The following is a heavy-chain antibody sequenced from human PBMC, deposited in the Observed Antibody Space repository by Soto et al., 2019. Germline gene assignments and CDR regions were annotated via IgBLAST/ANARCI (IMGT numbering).Heavy chain of an antibody. CDR3: ARARDGSFDAVDY. D-gene: IGHD3-10*01. Sequence: QVQLQESGPGLVKPSETLSLTCTVSGGSISSNYWSWIRQPPGKGLEWIGYIYYSGTSKYNPSLRSRVTISVDTSKNQFSLNLSSVTDADTAVYYCARARDGSFDAVDYWGQGTLATVSS. V-gene: IGHV4-59*08. CDR1: GGSISSNY. J-gene: IGHJ4*02. CDR2: IYYSGTS.